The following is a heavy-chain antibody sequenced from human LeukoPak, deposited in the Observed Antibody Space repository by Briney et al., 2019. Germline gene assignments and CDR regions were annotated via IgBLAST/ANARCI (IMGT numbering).Heavy chain of an antibody. Sequence: PGGSLRLSCAASGFTFSTYWMHWVRQAPGKGLLWVARINTDGSSTLYADSVKGRFTISRDNAKSTLYLQMDSLRPEDTAVYYCARGRHWGITRTGRGFDYGGQGALVTVSS. CDR3: ARGRHWGITRTGRGFDY. J-gene: IGHJ4*02. CDR2: INTDGSST. V-gene: IGHV3-74*01. D-gene: IGHD1-7*01. CDR1: GFTFSTYW.